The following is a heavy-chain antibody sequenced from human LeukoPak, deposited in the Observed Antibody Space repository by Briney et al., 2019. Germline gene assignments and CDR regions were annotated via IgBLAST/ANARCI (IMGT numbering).Heavy chain of an antibody. Sequence: PSETLSLTCTVSGGSISTYYWSWIRQPPGKGLEWIGYIYYSGNTNYNPSLKSRVTISVDTSKNQFSLKLNSVTAADTALYYCARHPALVYDSSGYVGSDAFDIWGQGTMVTVSS. CDR1: GGSISTYY. J-gene: IGHJ3*02. D-gene: IGHD3-22*01. CDR3: ARHPALVYDSSGYVGSDAFDI. CDR2: IYYSGNT. V-gene: IGHV4-59*08.